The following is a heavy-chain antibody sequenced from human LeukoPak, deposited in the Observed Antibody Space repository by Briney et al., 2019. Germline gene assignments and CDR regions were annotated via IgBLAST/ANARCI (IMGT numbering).Heavy chain of an antibody. CDR1: GGSISSYY. V-gene: IGHV4-4*07. CDR2: IYTSGST. D-gene: IGHD6-13*01. J-gene: IGHJ2*01. CDR3: ARDPGYSSSWYGSYWYFDL. Sequence: PSETLSLTCTVSGGSISSYYWSWIRQPAGKGLEWIGRIYTSGSTNYNPSLKSRVTMSVDTSKTQFSLKLSSVTAADTAVYYCARDPGYSSSWYGSYWYFDLWGRGTLVTVSS.